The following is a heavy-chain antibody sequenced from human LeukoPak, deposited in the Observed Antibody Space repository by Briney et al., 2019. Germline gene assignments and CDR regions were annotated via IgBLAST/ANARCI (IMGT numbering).Heavy chain of an antibody. J-gene: IGHJ6*03. D-gene: IGHD2-2*01. CDR2: INPNSGGT. CDR1: GYTFSGYY. CDR3: ARDSRFVVVPAATLSSYYYYYMDV. Sequence: ASVKVSCKASGYTFSGYYIHWVRQAPGQGLEWMGWINPNSGGTSYAQKFQGRVTMTRDTSISTAYMELSRLRSDDTAVYYCARDSRFVVVPAATLSSYYYYYMDVWGKGTTVTISS. V-gene: IGHV1-2*02.